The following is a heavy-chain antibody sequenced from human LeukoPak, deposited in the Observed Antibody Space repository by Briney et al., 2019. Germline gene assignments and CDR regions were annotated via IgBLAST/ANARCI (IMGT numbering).Heavy chain of an antibody. Sequence: SVKVSCKASGYTFTSYGISWVRQAPGQGLEWMGGIIPIFGTANYAQKFQGRVTITTDESTSTAYMELSSLRSEDTAVYYCASHTRHDTVTTYYYYYYMDVWGKGTTVTVSS. CDR1: GYTFTSYG. V-gene: IGHV1-69*05. J-gene: IGHJ6*03. CDR2: IIPIFGTA. CDR3: ASHTRHDTVTTYYYYYYMDV. D-gene: IGHD4-11*01.